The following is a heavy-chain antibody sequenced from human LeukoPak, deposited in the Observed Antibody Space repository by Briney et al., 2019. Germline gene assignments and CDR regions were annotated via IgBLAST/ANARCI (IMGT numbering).Heavy chain of an antibody. CDR2: IYYSGST. D-gene: IGHD3-22*01. CDR3: ARGRDSRGYQFMGFDS. J-gene: IGHJ4*02. V-gene: IGHV4-30-4*01. Sequence: SETLSLTCTVSGGSISSGDYYWSWIRQPPGKGLEWIGYIYYSGSTYYNPSLKSRVTISVDTSKNQFSLRLSSVTAAGTAVYYCARGRDSRGYQFMGFDSWGQGNLVTVSS. CDR1: GGSISSGDYY.